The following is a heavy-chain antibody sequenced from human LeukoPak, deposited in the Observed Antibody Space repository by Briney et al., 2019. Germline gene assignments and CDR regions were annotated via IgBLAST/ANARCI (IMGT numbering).Heavy chain of an antibody. V-gene: IGHV4-39*01. Sequence: SETLSLTCTVSGGSISSSSYYWGWIRQPPGKGLEWIGSIYYSGSTYYNPSLKSRVTISVDTSKNQFSLKLSSVTAADTSVYYCARQWPALRFLESCPTALVDYWGQGTLVTVSS. J-gene: IGHJ4*02. D-gene: IGHD3-3*01. CDR2: IYYSGST. CDR1: GGSISSSSYY. CDR3: ARQWPALRFLESCPTALVDY.